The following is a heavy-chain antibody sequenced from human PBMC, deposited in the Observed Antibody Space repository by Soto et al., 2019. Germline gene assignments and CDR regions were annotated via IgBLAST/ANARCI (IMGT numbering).Heavy chain of an antibody. CDR3: AREGRHSGGMRESWFDP. D-gene: IGHD3-10*01. CDR2: IFYTGAT. J-gene: IGHJ5*02. Sequence: PSETLSLTCAVSGDSISSRSHYWNWIRRVPGKGLEFIGYIFYTGATYYNPSLRGRISMSVDTSKHQFSLTLRSVTAADTAIYYCAREGRHSGGMRESWFDPWGQGTQVTVSS. CDR1: GDSISSRSHY. V-gene: IGHV4-31*11.